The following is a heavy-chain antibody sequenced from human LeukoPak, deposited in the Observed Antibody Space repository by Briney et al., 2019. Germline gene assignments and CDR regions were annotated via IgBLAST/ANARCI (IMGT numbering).Heavy chain of an antibody. CDR2: IYYSGST. J-gene: IGHJ4*02. D-gene: IGHD1-1*01. V-gene: IGHV4-59*01. CDR3: ARAPDRNDGTVFDY. Sequence: SETLSLTCTVSGGSISSYYWSWIRQPPGKGLEWIGYIYYSGSTNYNPSLKSRVTISVDTSKNQFSLKLSSATAADTAVYYCARAPDRNDGTVFDYWGRGTLVTVSS. CDR1: GGSISSYY.